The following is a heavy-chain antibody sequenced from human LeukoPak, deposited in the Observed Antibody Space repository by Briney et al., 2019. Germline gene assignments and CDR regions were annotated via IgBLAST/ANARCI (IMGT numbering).Heavy chain of an antibody. D-gene: IGHD6-13*01. CDR3: AEDLPKYSSSWYEVDY. CDR1: GFTFSIYG. V-gene: IGHV3-30*18. CDR2: ISYDGSNK. J-gene: IGHJ4*02. Sequence: PGGSLRLSCAAYGFTFSIYGMHWVRQAPGKGLEWVAVISYDGSNKYYADSVKGRFTISRDNSKNTLYLQMNSLRAEDTAVYYCAEDLPKYSSSWYEVDYWGQGTLVTVSS.